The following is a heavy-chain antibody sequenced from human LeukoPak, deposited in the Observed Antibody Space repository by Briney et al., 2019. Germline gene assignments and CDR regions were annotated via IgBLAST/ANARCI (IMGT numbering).Heavy chain of an antibody. CDR1: GGSFSGYY. Sequence: SETLSLTCAVYGGSFSGYYWSWIRQPPGKGLEWIGEINHSGSTNYNPSLKSRVTISVDTSKSQFSLKLSSVTAADTAVYYCARVEAYAFDIWGQGTMVTVSS. J-gene: IGHJ3*02. D-gene: IGHD2-21*01. CDR3: ARVEAYAFDI. CDR2: INHSGST. V-gene: IGHV4-34*01.